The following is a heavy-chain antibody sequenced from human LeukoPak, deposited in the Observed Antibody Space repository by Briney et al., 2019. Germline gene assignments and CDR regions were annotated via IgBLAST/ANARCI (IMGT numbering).Heavy chain of an antibody. CDR1: GGSFSGYY. CDR3: ARARFWGITMVRGVIQPFDY. D-gene: IGHD3-10*01. J-gene: IGHJ4*02. Sequence: SETLSLTCAVYGGSFSGYYWSWIRQPPGKGLEWIGEINHSGSTNYNPSLKSRVTISVDTSKNQFSLRLSSVTAADTAVYYCARARFWGITMVRGVIQPFDYWGQGTLVTVSS. V-gene: IGHV4-34*01. CDR2: INHSGST.